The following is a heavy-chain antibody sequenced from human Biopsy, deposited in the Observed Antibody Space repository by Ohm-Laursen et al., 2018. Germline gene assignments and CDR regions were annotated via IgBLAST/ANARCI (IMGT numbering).Heavy chain of an antibody. CDR2: INPKSGDT. CDR3: ALQSVAQMKNFDY. V-gene: IGHV1-2*02. D-gene: IGHD6-19*01. CDR1: GYTFAAFS. Sequence: SVKVSCKSSGYTFAAFSVHWLRQAPGQGLERMGWINPKSGDTDYPQNFQGRVSMTRDTSMSTAYMEMSRLRCDDTAVYYCALQSVAQMKNFDYWGLGALVTVSS. J-gene: IGHJ4*02.